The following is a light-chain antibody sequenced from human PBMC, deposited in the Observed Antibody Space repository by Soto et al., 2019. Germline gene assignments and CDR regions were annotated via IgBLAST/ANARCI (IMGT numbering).Light chain of an antibody. V-gene: IGKV1-39*01. Sequence: DIQMTKSPSSLSASVGDRVTITCRASQTINNYVSWYQQKPGKAPKSLIYAASTLQRGVPTRFSGSGSGTNFTLTINSLQPEDSAIYYCQQSAEIPRTFGQGTKVEI. CDR1: QTINNY. CDR3: QQSAEIPRT. CDR2: AAS. J-gene: IGKJ1*01.